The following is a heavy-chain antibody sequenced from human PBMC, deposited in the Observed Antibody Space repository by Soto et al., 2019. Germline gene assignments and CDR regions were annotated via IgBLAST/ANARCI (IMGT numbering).Heavy chain of an antibody. CDR3: ARRPDVAAAGAYYYYMDV. Sequence: HSETQSLTCTVSGGSISSYYWSWIRQPPGKGLGLFWFIYYSGITNYNPSLKIRVTISVDTSKILFSLKLSSVTAADTAVYYCARRPDVAAAGAYYYYMDVWGKGTTVTVSS. J-gene: IGHJ6*03. CDR1: GGSISSYY. D-gene: IGHD6-13*01. V-gene: IGHV4-59*08. CDR2: IYYSGIT.